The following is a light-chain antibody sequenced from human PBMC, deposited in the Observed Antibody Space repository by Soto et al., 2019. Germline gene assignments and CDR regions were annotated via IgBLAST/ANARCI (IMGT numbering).Light chain of an antibody. V-gene: IGKV3-15*01. J-gene: IGKJ3*01. CDR3: QQYNKGPFT. Sequence: EIVMTQSPATLSVSPGERVTLSCRASESVSSNLAWYQQKPGQAPRFLIYGATTRATGIPARFSGSGSGTEFTLTISSLQSEDFAVYYCQQYNKGPFTFGPGTKVDI. CDR2: GAT. CDR1: ESVSSN.